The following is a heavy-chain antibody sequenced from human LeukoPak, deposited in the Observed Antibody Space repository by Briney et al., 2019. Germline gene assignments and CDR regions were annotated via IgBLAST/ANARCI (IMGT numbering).Heavy chain of an antibody. Sequence: ASVKVSCKASGGTFSSYAISWVRQAPGQGLEWMGGIIPIFGTANYAQKFQGRVTITADESTSTAYMELSSLRSEDTAVYYCARVEGSGSYQYPFDYWGQGTLVTVSS. CDR1: GGTFSSYA. CDR3: ARVEGSGSYQYPFDY. J-gene: IGHJ4*02. V-gene: IGHV1-69*13. D-gene: IGHD3-10*01. CDR2: IIPIFGTA.